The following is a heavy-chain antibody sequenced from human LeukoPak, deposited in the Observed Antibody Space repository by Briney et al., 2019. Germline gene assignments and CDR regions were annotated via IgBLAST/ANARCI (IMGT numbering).Heavy chain of an antibody. J-gene: IGHJ4*02. D-gene: IGHD6-19*01. CDR2: ISSSSSYI. Sequence: GGSLRLSCAASGFTFSSYSMNWVRQAPGKGLGWVSSISSSSSYIYYADSVKGRFTISRDNAKNSLYLQMNSLRAEDTAVYYCARDRGAEAVAESDYWGQGTLVTVSS. CDR3: ARDRGAEAVAESDY. V-gene: IGHV3-21*01. CDR1: GFTFSSYS.